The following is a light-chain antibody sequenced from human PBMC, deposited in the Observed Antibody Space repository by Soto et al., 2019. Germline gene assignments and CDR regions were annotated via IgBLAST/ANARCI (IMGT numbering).Light chain of an antibody. Sequence: QSVLTQPASVPGSPGQSITISCTGTSSDVGGYNYVSWYQQHPGKAPKLMIYGVTNRPSGVSNRFSGSKSGNTASLTISGLQAEDEADYYCSSYTSSSTLVFGGGTKLTVL. CDR1: SSDVGGYNY. CDR3: SSYTSSSTLV. J-gene: IGLJ2*01. CDR2: GVT. V-gene: IGLV2-14*01.